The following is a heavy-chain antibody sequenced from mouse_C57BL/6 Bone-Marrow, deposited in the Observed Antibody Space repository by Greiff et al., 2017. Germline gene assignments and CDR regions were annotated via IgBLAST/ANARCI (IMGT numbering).Heavy chain of an antibody. D-gene: IGHD6-5*01. CDR2: IHPNSGST. Sequence: QVQLKQSGAELVKPGASVKLSCKASGYTFTSYWMHWVKQRPGQGLEWIGMIHPNSGSTIYNEKFKSKATLTVDKSSSTAYMQLSSLTSEDTSVYYCARSPLSFLYWYFDVWGTGTTVTVSS. CDR1: GYTFTSYW. V-gene: IGHV1-64*01. J-gene: IGHJ1*03. CDR3: ARSPLSFLYWYFDV.